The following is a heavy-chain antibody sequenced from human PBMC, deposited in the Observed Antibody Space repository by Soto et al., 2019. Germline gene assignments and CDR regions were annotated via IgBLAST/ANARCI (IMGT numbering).Heavy chain of an antibody. CDR1: GGSFSGYY. J-gene: IGHJ6*02. D-gene: IGHD6-13*01. Sequence: SETLSLTCAVYGGSFSGYYWSWIRQPPGKGLEWIGEINHSGSTNYNPPLKRRVTKSVDTSKNQFSLKLSSVTAADTAVYYCARGQLGGSSWSSHYYYYGMDVWGQGTTVTVSS. CDR3: ARGQLGGSSWSSHYYYYGMDV. V-gene: IGHV4-34*01. CDR2: INHSGST.